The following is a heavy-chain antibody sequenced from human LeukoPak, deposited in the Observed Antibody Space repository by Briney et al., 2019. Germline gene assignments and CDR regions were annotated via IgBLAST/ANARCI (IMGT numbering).Heavy chain of an antibody. CDR3: ARDVGSGTYMFDF. V-gene: IGHV1-46*01. J-gene: IGHJ4*02. CDR1: GYTFSSYY. D-gene: IGHD6-19*01. Sequence: ASVKVSCKASGYTFSSYYIHWVRQAPGQGLEWMGTINPGRDSTSYAQKFQGRVIMTRDTSTSTVDMDLSSLRSDDTAVYYCARDVGSGTYMFDFWGQGALVTVSS. CDR2: INPGRDST.